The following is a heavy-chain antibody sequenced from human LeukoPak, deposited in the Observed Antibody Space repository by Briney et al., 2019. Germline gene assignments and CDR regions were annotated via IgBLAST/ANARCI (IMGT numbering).Heavy chain of an antibody. V-gene: IGHV4-34*01. CDR3: ARCQVPAARGYNLFDP. D-gene: IGHD2-2*01. CDR2: INARGDT. J-gene: IGHJ5*02. CDR1: GWSFTDYC. Sequence: SETLSLTCAVYGWSFTDYCWNWIRQPPGKGLEWIGEINARGDTNYNPSLKSRVTISVDTSKKQFSLRLTSMIAADTALYYCARCQVPAARGYNLFDPWGQGTLVTVSS.